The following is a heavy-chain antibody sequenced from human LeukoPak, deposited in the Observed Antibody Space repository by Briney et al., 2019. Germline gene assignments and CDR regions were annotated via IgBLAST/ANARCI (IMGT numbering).Heavy chain of an antibody. J-gene: IGHJ4*02. CDR2: TYVGGDT. V-gene: IGHV4-4*09. CDR1: DDSITSVY. CDR3: ARTARVFDY. D-gene: IGHD5-18*01. Sequence: SETLSLTCTVSDDSITSVYWSWIRQPPGKGLEVIGYTYVGGDTNYNPSLKSRVTMSLDTSKHQFSLKMTSVTAADTVVYYCARTARVFDYWGPGILVTVSS.